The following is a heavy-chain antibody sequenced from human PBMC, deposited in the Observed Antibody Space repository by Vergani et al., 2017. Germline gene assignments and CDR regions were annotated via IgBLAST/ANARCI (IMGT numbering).Heavy chain of an antibody. V-gene: IGHV3-66*02. Sequence: VELLESGGGLAQPGGSLRVSCSASGFRVTTYYMSWVRQAPGKGLEWVSVIKSDGRTSYAESVRGRFTISRDTSRNAVYLQMNILGVEDTGVYYCTRSECSGTTCYGHYFDLWGHGSLVTVSS. J-gene: IGHJ4*01. D-gene: IGHD2-15*01. CDR2: IKSDGRT. CDR3: TRSECSGTTCYGHYFDL. CDR1: GFRVTTYY.